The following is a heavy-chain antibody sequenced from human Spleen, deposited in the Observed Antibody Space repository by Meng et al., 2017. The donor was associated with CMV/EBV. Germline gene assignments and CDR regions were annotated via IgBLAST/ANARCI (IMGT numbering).Heavy chain of an antibody. Sequence: GESLKISCAASGFTFSSYGMHWVRQAPGKGLEWVAVIWYDGSNKYYADSVKGRFTISRDNSKNTLYLQMNSLRAEDTAVYYCAKDKANYYYYYGMDVWGQGTTVTVSS. CDR1: GFTFSSYG. V-gene: IGHV3-30*02. J-gene: IGHJ6*02. CDR2: IWYDGSNK. CDR3: AKDKANYYYYYGMDV.